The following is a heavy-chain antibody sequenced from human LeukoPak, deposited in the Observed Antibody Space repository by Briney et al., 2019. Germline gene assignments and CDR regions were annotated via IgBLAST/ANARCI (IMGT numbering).Heavy chain of an antibody. CDR1: GFTFSSYA. CDR3: AKAYSSGYYSRSDY. CDR2: ISGSGGST. D-gene: IGHD3-22*01. J-gene: IGHJ4*02. V-gene: IGHV3-23*01. Sequence: GSLRLSCAASGFTFSSYAMSWVRQAPGKGLEWVSAISGSGGSTYYADSVKGRFTISRDNSKNTLYLQMNSLRAEDTAVYYCAKAYSSGYYSRSDYWGQGTLVTVSS.